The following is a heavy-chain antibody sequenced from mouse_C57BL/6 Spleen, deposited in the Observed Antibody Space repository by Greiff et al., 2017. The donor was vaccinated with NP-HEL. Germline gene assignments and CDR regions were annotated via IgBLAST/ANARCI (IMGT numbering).Heavy chain of an antibody. D-gene: IGHD1-1*01. CDR2: IDPENGDT. CDR3: TTTGSRYAMDY. V-gene: IGHV14-4*01. J-gene: IGHJ4*01. CDR1: GFNIKDDY. Sequence: EVQLVESGAELVRPGASVKLSCTASGFNIKDDYMHWVKQRPEQGLEWIGWIDPENGDTEYASKFQGKATITADTSSNPAYLQLSSLTSEDTAVYYCTTTGSRYAMDYWGQGTSVTVSS.